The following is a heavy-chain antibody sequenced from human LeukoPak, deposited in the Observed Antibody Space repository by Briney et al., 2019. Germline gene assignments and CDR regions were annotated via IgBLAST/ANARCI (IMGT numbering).Heavy chain of an antibody. V-gene: IGHV3-21*06. J-gene: IGHJ3*01. Sequence: GGSLRLSCGGSGFTFNSYSMNWVRQAPGKGLEWVASIIGSGSEMFYADSLKGRFTISRDYSKNSLYLQMNSLRVEDTAVYYCAKVQSDIVGAMFFSFDVWGQGTMVSVSS. CDR2: IIGSGSEM. D-gene: IGHD1-26*01. CDR1: GFTFNSYS. CDR3: AKVQSDIVGAMFFSFDV.